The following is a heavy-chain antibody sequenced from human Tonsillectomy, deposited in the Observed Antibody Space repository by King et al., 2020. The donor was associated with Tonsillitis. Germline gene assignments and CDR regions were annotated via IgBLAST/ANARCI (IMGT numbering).Heavy chain of an antibody. CDR2: INYDGSSA. D-gene: IGHD3-16*01. CDR3: ARESVFDDAFV. CDR1: GFTFSSYW. Sequence: VQLVESGGGLVQPGGSLRLSCAASGFTFSSYWMHWVRQAPGKGLVWVSRINYDGSSANYADSVKGRFTISRDNAKTSLYLQMNSLRAEDTAVYYCARESVFDDAFVWGQGTMVTVSS. J-gene: IGHJ3*01. V-gene: IGHV3-74*01.